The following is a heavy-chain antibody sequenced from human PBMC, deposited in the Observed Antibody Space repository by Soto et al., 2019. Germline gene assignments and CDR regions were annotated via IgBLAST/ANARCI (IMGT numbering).Heavy chain of an antibody. V-gene: IGHV4-31*03. Sequence: SETLSLTCTVSGGSISSGAYYWSWIRQHPGKGLGWLGYIYYSGSTYSNPCLKSRVNISVDTSKNQLSMKLSSVTAADTAVYYCARDLLHCSGGSYYPSHYYYYYGMEVWGQVNPV. J-gene: IGHJ6*02. D-gene: IGHD2-15*01. CDR3: ARDLLHCSGGSYYPSHYYYYYGMEV. CDR2: IYYSGST. CDR1: GGSISSGAYY.